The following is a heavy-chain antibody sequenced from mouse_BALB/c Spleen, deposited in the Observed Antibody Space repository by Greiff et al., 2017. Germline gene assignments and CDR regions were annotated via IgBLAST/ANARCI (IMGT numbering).Heavy chain of an antibody. CDR1: GYTFTSYV. CDR3: ARGYGNYYYAMDY. J-gene: IGHJ4*01. V-gene: IGHV1-14*01. CDR2: INPYNDGT. D-gene: IGHD2-10*02. Sequence: VQLKQSGPELVKPGASVKMSCKASGYTFTSYVMHWVKQKPGQGLEWIGYINPYNDGTKYNEKFKGKATLTSDKSSSTAYMELSSLTSEDSAVYYCARGYGNYYYAMDYWGQGTSVTVSS.